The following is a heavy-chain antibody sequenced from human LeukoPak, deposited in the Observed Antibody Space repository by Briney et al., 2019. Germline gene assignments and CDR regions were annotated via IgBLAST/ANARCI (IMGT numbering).Heavy chain of an antibody. Sequence: SETLSLTCNVSGDSVTSDNFYWAWIRQPPGKGPEWIGTIYHSGSAYHNPSLKSRLTISIGTSKSQFSLRLTSVTAADTALYFCARAPHTSPTDYYFDFWGPGTLVTVSS. CDR1: GDSVTSDNFY. CDR2: IYHSGSA. CDR3: ARAPHTSPTDYYFDF. D-gene: IGHD1-14*01. V-gene: IGHV4-39*07. J-gene: IGHJ4*02.